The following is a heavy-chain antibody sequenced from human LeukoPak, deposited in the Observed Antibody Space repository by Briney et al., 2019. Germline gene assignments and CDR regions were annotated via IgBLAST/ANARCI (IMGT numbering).Heavy chain of an antibody. Sequence: GESLKISCKGSGYSFRTYWIGWVRQMPGKGLEWMGIMYPGDSDTRYSPSFQGQVTISADKSISTAYLQWSSLKASDTAMYYCATHWAADHYFDYWGQGTLVTVS. V-gene: IGHV5-51*01. CDR1: GYSFRTYW. D-gene: IGHD3-16*01. CDR3: ATHWAADHYFDY. J-gene: IGHJ4*02. CDR2: MYPGDSDT.